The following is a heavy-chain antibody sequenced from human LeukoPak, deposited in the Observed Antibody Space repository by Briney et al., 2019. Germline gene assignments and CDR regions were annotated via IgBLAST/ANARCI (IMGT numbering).Heavy chain of an antibody. D-gene: IGHD4-17*01. CDR2: IYYSGST. J-gene: IGHJ6*04. CDR1: GGSISSYY. Sequence: SETLSLTCTVSGGSISSYYWSWIRQPPGKGLEWIGYIYYSGSTNYNPSLKSRVTISVDTSKNQFSLKLSSVTAADTAVYYCARGLRKYYYYYGMDVWGKGTTVTVSS. V-gene: IGHV4-59*12. CDR3: ARGLRKYYYYYGMDV.